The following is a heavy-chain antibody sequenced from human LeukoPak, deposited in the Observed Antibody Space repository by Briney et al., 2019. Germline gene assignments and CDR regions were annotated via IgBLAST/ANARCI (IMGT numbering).Heavy chain of an antibody. D-gene: IGHD3-22*01. CDR1: GFTFDDYG. CDR3: ARDHYYDSSGYYPYYFDY. V-gene: IGHV3-20*04. J-gene: IGHJ4*02. CDR2: INWNGGST. Sequence: AGGSLRLSCAASGFTFDDYGMSWVRQAPGKGLEWVSGINWNGGSTGYADSVKGRFTISRDNAKNSLYLQMNSLRAEDTAVYYCARDHYYDSSGYYPYYFDYWGQGTLVTVSS.